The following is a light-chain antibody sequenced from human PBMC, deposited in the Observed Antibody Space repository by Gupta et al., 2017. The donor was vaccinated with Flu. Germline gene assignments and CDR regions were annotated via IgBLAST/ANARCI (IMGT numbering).Light chain of an antibody. CDR1: SSNIGSNY. J-gene: IGLJ2*01. V-gene: IGLV1-47*01. CDR2: RNN. Sequence: VTISCSGSSSNIGSNYVYWYQQLPGTAPKLLIYRNNQRPSGVPDRFSGSKSGTSASLAISGLRSEDEADYYCAAWDDSLSVHVVFGGGTKLTVL. CDR3: AAWDDSLSVHVV.